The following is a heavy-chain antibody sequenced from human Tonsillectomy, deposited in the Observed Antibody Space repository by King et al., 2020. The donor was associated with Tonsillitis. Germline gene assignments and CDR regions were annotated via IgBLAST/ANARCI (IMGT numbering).Heavy chain of an antibody. CDR1: GFAVTSFY. Sequence: QLVQSGGTLVQPGGSLRLSCAASGFAVTSFYMSWVRQAPGKGLEWVSVIYNSGITSYADSVKGRFSISRDNSENTLYLQMSGLRAEDTAVYYCATPPSRGWNELFYWGQGTLVTVSS. CDR3: ATPPSRGWNELFY. D-gene: IGHD6-19*01. CDR2: IYNSGIT. V-gene: IGHV3-66*01. J-gene: IGHJ4*02.